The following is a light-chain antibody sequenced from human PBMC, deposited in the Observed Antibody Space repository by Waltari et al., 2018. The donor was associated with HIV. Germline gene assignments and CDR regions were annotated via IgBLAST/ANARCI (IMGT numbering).Light chain of an antibody. Sequence: QSVLTQPPSASGTPGQSVTISCSGTSSTIGTNYAYWYKQFPGTAPKLLIYRNNKRPSGVPDRFSGSKSGTSASLDISGLRSDDEAEYYCAAWDDTLTVVFGGGTKLTVL. CDR3: AAWDDTLTVV. V-gene: IGLV1-47*01. CDR2: RNN. CDR1: SSTIGTNY. J-gene: IGLJ2*01.